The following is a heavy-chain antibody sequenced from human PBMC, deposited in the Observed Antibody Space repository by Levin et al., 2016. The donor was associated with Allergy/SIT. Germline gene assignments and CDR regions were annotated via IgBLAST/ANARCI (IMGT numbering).Heavy chain of an antibody. CDR1: GFTFSSYG. D-gene: IGHD3-9*01. J-gene: IGHJ3*02. V-gene: IGHV3-30*02. CDR3: VKDLSRNFDWLGPPDAFDI. Sequence: GGSLRLSCAASGFTFSSYGMHWVRQAPGKGLEWVAVIWYDGSNKYYADSVKGRFTISRDNSKNTLYLQMSSLRAEDTAVYYCVKDLSRNFDWLGPPDAFDIWGQGTMVTVSS. CDR2: IWYDGSNK.